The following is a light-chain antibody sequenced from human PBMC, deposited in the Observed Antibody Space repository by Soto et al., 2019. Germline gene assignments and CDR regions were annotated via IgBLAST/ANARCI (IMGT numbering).Light chain of an antibody. V-gene: IGKV3D-15*01. CDR2: LTS. CDR1: QAVNTR. J-gene: IGKJ1*01. Sequence: ASQAVNTRLAWYQHKPVQAPRLLIYLTSNRAAGIPARFSGSGSETDFTLTISSLQPDDFATYYFQQYNSYWTFGQGTKVDIK. CDR3: QQYNSYWT.